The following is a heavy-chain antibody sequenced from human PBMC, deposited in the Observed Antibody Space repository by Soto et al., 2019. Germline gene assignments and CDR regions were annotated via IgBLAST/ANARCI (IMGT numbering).Heavy chain of an antibody. Sequence: QVQLQQWGAGLLKPSETLSVTCAVYGGSFSGSYWSWIRQPPGKGLEWIGEINHRGSTNYNPSLKSRVIISVDTSKNQFSLKLSSVTAADTAVYYCARGDSGSSHPDFDCWGQGTLVTASS. J-gene: IGHJ4*02. D-gene: IGHD6-6*01. CDR3: ARGDSGSSHPDFDC. CDR1: GGSFSGSY. CDR2: INHRGST. V-gene: IGHV4-34*01.